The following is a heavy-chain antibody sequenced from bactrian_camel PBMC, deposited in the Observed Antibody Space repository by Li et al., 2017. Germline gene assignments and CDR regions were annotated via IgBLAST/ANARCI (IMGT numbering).Heavy chain of an antibody. V-gene: IGHV3S1*01. D-gene: IGHD2*01. CDR2: IYTGSGNT. J-gene: IGHJ4*01. CDR1: GYAYNRNC. Sequence: HVQLVESGGGSVQAGGSLRLSCAASGYAYNRNCMAWFRQAPGKEREGVARIYTGSGNTYYADSVKGRFTISQDNAKNMVYLQENSVKAEDTAMYYCAAGWSFGVGTLLRRHYNYRGQGTQVTVS. CDR3: AAGWSFGVGTLLRRHYNY.